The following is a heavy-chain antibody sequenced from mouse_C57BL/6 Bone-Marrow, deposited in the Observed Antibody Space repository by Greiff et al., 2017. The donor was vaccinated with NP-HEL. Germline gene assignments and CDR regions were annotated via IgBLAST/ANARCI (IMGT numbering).Heavy chain of an antibody. CDR2: IDPSDSHT. CDR3: ASNDGSSVVGY. Sequence: QVQLQQPGAELVKPGASVKLSCKASGYTFTSYWMQWVKQRPGQGLEWIGEIDPSDSHTNSNQKFKGKATLTVDPSSSTAYMQLSRLTSADSAVYYCASNDGSSVVGYWGQGTSVTVSS. D-gene: IGHD1-1*01. CDR1: GYTFTSYW. J-gene: IGHJ4*01. V-gene: IGHV1-50*01.